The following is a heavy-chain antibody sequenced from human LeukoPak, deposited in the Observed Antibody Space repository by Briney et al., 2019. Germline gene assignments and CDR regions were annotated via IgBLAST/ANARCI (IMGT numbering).Heavy chain of an antibody. J-gene: IGHJ5*02. CDR3: ARGGTYSSGLPGS. CDR2: INSVGGST. D-gene: IGHD5-18*01. Sequence: VGSLRLSCAASGFTFSGYLMHWVRQAPGKGLVWVSRINSVGGSTNYADSVKGRFTISRDNDKNTLYLQMNTQRAEDTAVYYCARGGTYSSGLPGSWGQGTLVTVSS. CDR1: GFTFSGYL. V-gene: IGHV3-74*01.